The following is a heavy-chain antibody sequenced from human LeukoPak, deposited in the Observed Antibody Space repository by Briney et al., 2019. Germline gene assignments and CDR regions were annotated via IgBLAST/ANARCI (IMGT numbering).Heavy chain of an antibody. D-gene: IGHD1-26*01. V-gene: IGHV1-2*06. CDR3: AGGGLLGYYYGMDV. Sequence: ASVKVSCKASGYTFTGYYMHWVRQAPGQGLEWMGRINPNSGGTNYAQKFQGRVTMTRDTSISTAYMELSRLRSDDTAVYYCAGGGLLGYYYGMDVWGQGTTATVSS. CDR1: GYTFTGYY. CDR2: INPNSGGT. J-gene: IGHJ6*02.